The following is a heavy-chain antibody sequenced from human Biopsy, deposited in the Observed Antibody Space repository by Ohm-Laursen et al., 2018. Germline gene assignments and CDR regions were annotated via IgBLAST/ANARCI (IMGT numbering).Heavy chain of an antibody. Sequence: SLRLSCAAPGFTVSSNYMSWVRQAPGKGLEWVGRIKNEIDGGTTDYAAPVKGRFTILRDDSKNMLFLQMDSLKTEDTAVYYCTHHYDASDDVFDIWGQGTVVTVSS. D-gene: IGHD3-22*01. CDR3: THHYDASDDVFDI. V-gene: IGHV3-15*01. CDR2: IKNEIDGGTT. J-gene: IGHJ3*02. CDR1: GFTVSSNY.